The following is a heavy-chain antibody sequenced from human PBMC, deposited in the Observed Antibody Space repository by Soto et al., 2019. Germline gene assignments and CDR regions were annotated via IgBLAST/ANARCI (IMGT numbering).Heavy chain of an antibody. D-gene: IGHD1-7*01. Sequence: PSETLSLTCTVSGGSISSGDYYWSWIRQPPGKGLEWIGYIYYSGSTYYNPSLKSRVTISVDTSKNQFSLKLSSVTAADTAVYYCARDVTGTTPSNGDYWGQGTLVTVSS. V-gene: IGHV4-30-4*01. CDR1: GGSISSGDYY. CDR2: IYYSGST. J-gene: IGHJ4*02. CDR3: ARDVTGTTPSNGDY.